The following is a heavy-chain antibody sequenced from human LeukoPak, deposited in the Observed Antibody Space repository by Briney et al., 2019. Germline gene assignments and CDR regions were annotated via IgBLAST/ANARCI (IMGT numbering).Heavy chain of an antibody. CDR2: ISSSGSTI. CDR1: GFTFSDYY. J-gene: IGHJ4*02. V-gene: IGHV3-11*01. D-gene: IGHD3-10*01. Sequence: GGSLRLSCAASGFTFSDYYMSWIRQAPGKGLEWVSYISSSGSTIYYADSVKGRFTISRDNAKNSLYLQMNSLRAEDTAVYYCARAYYYGSGSYFVRRGYFDYWGQGTLVTVSS. CDR3: ARAYYYGSGSYFVRRGYFDY.